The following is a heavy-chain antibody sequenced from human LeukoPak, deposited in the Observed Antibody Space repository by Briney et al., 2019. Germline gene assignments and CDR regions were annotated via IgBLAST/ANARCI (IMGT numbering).Heavy chain of an antibody. CDR3: ASTARDCSSTSCCVLDY. Sequence: PGGPLRLSCVASGFTFSSYATSWVRQAPGKGLEWVSAITGSSGSTYYADSVKGRFTISRDNSQNTLYLQMNSLRAEDTAVYYCASTARDCSSTSCCVLDYWGQGTLVTVSS. D-gene: IGHD2-2*01. CDR2: ITGSSGST. J-gene: IGHJ4*02. V-gene: IGHV3-23*01. CDR1: GFTFSSYA.